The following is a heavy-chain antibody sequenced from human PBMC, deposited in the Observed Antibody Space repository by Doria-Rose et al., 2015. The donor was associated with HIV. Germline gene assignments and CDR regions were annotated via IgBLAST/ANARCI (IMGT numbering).Heavy chain of an antibody. V-gene: IGHV2-26*01. CDR1: GVSLSSPGMG. CDR3: ARIKSSRWYHKYYFDF. CDR2: IFSDDER. J-gene: IGHJ4*02. Sequence: ESGPVLVKPTETLTLTCTVSGVSLSSPGMGVSWIRQPPGKALEWLANIFSDDERSYKTSLKSRLTISRATSKIQVVLTMTDMDPVDTATYYCARIKSSRWYHKYYFDFWGQGTLVIVSA. D-gene: IGHD6-13*01.